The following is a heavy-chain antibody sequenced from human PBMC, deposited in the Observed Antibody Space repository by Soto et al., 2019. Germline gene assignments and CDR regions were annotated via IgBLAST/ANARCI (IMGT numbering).Heavy chain of an antibody. D-gene: IGHD3-3*01. CDR2: INHSGST. Sequence: PPETLSLTCAVYGGSFSGYYWSWIRQPPGKGLEWIGEINHSGSTNYNPSLKSRVTISVDTSKNQFSLKLSSVTAADTAVYYCARGARYDFWSGSPPRQFDYWGQGTL. V-gene: IGHV4-34*01. CDR3: ARGARYDFWSGSPPRQFDY. J-gene: IGHJ4*02. CDR1: GGSFSGYY.